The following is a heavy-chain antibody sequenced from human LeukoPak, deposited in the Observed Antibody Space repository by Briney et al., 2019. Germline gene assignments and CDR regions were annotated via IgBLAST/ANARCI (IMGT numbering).Heavy chain of an antibody. V-gene: IGHV3-9*01. J-gene: IGHJ4*02. CDR2: ISWNSGSI. CDR1: GFTFDDYA. CDR3: ARDLNWETY. D-gene: IGHD7-27*01. Sequence: GGSLRLSCAASGFTFDDYAMHWVRQGPGKGLEWVSGISWNSGSIGYADSVKGRFTISRDNAKNSLCLQMNSLRAEDTALYYCARDLNWETYWGQGTLVSVSS.